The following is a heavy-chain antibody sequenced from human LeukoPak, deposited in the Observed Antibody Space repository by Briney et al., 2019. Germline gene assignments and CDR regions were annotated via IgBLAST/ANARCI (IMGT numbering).Heavy chain of an antibody. Sequence: GGSLGLSCAASGFSFSGYSINWVRQAPGKGLEWVSSISPSRSYIYYADSVKGRFTISRDNAKNSLYLQMNSLRAEDTAVYYCARGRGCSSMSCYPDYWGQGTLVTVSS. CDR1: GFSFSGYS. V-gene: IGHV3-21*01. D-gene: IGHD2-2*01. J-gene: IGHJ4*02. CDR2: ISPSRSYI. CDR3: ARGRGCSSMSCYPDY.